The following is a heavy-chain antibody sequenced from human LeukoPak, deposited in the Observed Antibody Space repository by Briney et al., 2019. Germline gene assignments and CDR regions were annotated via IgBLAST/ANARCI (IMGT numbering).Heavy chain of an antibody. Sequence: SETLTLTCTVSAGSFISSSHHWGWIRQSPGKGLEWIGTVYYGRTTYYNPSLDGRVTISLDTSANHFSLQLNSVTAADTAVYYCVRHDGRGGATMGAFDSWGQGSLVTVSS. V-gene: IGHV4-39*01. D-gene: IGHD5-12*01. J-gene: IGHJ5*01. CDR3: VRHDGRGGATMGAFDS. CDR1: AGSFISSSHH. CDR2: VYYGRTT.